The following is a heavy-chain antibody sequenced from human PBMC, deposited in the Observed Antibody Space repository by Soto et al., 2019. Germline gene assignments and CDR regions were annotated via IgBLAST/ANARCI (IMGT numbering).Heavy chain of an antibody. V-gene: IGHV3-48*01. J-gene: IGHJ6*04. CDR1: GFTFSSYS. CDR3: ARDRRIAAAGTGGMDV. Sequence: GGSLRLSCAASGFTFSSYSINWVRQAPGKGLEWVSYISSSSSTIYYADSVKGRFTISRDNAKNSLYLQMNSLRAEDTAVYYCARDRRIAAAGTGGMDVWGKGTTVTVSS. D-gene: IGHD6-13*01. CDR2: ISSSSSTI.